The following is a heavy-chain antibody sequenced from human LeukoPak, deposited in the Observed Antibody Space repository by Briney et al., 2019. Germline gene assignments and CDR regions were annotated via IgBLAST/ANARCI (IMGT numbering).Heavy chain of an antibody. CDR2: INPNSGGT. V-gene: IGHV1-2*02. CDR3: ARVRFLEWTRDV. J-gene: IGHJ6*04. D-gene: IGHD3-3*01. Sequence: ASVKVSCKASGYTFTGYYMHWVRQAPGQGLEWMGWINPNSGGTNYAQKFQGRVTMTRDTSISTAYMELSRLRSDDSAVYYCARVRFLEWTRDVWGKGTTVTVSS. CDR1: GYTFTGYY.